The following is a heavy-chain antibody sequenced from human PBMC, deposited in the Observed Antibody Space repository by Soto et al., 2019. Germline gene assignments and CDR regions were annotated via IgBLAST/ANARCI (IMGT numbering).Heavy chain of an antibody. V-gene: IGHV3-15*01. Sequence: GGSLRLSWSAAGFIFNTAWMSWVRQVPGQGLEWVGRIMSRSEGGATDYAAPVKGRFTFSRDDSKNMIYLHMNSLKTEDSGLYYCATGVRSGYYKYWGQGALVTVSS. J-gene: IGHJ4*02. CDR3: ATGVRSGYYKY. CDR2: IMSRSEGGAT. D-gene: IGHD3-3*01. CDR1: GFIFNTAW.